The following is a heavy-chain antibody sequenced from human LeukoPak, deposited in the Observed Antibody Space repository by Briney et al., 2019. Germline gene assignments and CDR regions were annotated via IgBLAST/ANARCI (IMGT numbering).Heavy chain of an antibody. Sequence: GAXVKVSCKASGYTFTSYGISWVRQAPGQGVEWMGWISGYNGNTNSAQKLQGRVSITTDTSTSTAYMELRSLRSDDTAVYYCARDRSPDFWSGDYRDAFDIWGQGTMVTVSS. V-gene: IGHV1-18*01. CDR1: GYTFTSYG. D-gene: IGHD3-3*01. CDR3: ARDRSPDFWSGDYRDAFDI. J-gene: IGHJ3*02. CDR2: ISGYNGNT.